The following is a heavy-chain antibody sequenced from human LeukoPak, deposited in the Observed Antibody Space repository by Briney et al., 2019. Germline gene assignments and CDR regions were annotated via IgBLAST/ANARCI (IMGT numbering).Heavy chain of an antibody. J-gene: IGHJ3*01. D-gene: IGHD3-16*02. CDR3: ARDQGYDYVWGSYPVD. CDR2: IKQDGSES. V-gene: IGHV3-7*01. CDR1: GLTFSSYW. Sequence: GGSLRLSCVASGLTFSSYWMSWVRQAPGKGLEWVANIKQDGSESYYVDSVKGRFTISRDNAKNSLYLQMNSLRAGDTAVYYCARDQGYDYVWGSYPVDWGQGTMVIVSS.